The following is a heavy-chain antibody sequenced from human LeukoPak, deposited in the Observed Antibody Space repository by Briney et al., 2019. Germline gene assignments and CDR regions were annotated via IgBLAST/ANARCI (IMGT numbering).Heavy chain of an antibody. Sequence: GGSLRLSCAASGFPFSDYWMDWVRQAPGKGMEWVANIKEDGSKKSYADSAKGRFTISRDNAKSSLYLQMNSLRADDTAVYYCSRSLDYWGQGALVTVSS. V-gene: IGHV3-7*01. CDR1: GFPFSDYW. J-gene: IGHJ4*02. CDR2: IKEDGSKK. CDR3: SRSLDY.